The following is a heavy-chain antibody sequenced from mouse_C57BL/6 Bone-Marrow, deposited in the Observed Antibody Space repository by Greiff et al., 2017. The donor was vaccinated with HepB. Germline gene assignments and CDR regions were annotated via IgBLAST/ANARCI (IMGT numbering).Heavy chain of an antibody. J-gene: IGHJ2*01. Sequence: VQLQQPGAELVKPGASVKLSCQASGYTFTSYWMQWVKQRPGQGLEWIGEIDPSDSYTNYNQKFKGKATLTVDTSSSTAYMQLSSLTSEDSAVYYCARVLGYWGQGTTLTVSS. CDR2: IDPSDSYT. V-gene: IGHV1-50*01. CDR3: ARVLGY. CDR1: GYTFTSYW.